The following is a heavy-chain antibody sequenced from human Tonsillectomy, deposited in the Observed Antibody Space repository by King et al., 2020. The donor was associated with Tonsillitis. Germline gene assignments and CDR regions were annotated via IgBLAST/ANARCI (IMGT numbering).Heavy chain of an antibody. CDR3: ARVPRSGPTGGGAFEI. D-gene: IGHD2-15*01. J-gene: IGHJ3*02. V-gene: IGHV4-39*07. CDR1: GGSISSSSHY. CDR2: VYYGGSA. Sequence: LQLQESGPGLVKPSETLSLTCSVSGGSISSSSHYWGWIRQPPGKGLEWIGSVYYGGSAYYNPSLRSRLTISVDTSKNQFSLKVNSMIAADTAVYYCARVPRSGPTGGGAFEIWGQGTMVTVSS.